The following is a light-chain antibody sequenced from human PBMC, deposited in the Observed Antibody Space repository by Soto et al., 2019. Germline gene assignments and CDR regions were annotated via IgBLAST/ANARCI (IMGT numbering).Light chain of an antibody. Sequence: QSALTQPASVSGSPGQWITNSCTGTINDIGSYDYVSWYQQHPGKAPKLIISEVSNRPSGVSNRFSGSKSGDTASLTISGLQAEDEADYYCTSFARGISILFGGGTKLTVL. J-gene: IGLJ2*01. V-gene: IGLV2-14*01. CDR1: INDIGSYDY. CDR2: EVS. CDR3: TSFARGISIL.